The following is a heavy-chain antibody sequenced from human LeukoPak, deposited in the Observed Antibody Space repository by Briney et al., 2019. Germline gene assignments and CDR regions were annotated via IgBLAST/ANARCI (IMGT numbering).Heavy chain of an antibody. CDR1: GGSISSYY. J-gene: IGHJ4*02. CDR2: IYYSGST. Sequence: SETLSLTCTVSGGSISSYYWSWIRQPPGKGLEWIGYIYYSGSTNYNPSLKSRVTISVDTSKNQFSLKLSSVTAADTAVYYCARGDDSSGYYLDYWGQGTLVTVSS. CDR3: ARGDDSSGYYLDY. V-gene: IGHV4-59*01. D-gene: IGHD3-22*01.